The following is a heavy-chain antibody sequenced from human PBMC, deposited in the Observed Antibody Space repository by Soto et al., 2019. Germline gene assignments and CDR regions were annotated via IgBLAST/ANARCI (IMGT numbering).Heavy chain of an antibody. J-gene: IGHJ6*03. V-gene: IGHV3-23*01. CDR3: AKDNPLSGYDPVYYMDV. CDR2: ISGSGGRT. CDR1: GFTFSSYA. D-gene: IGHD5-12*01. Sequence: EVQLLESGGGLVQPGGSLRLSCAASGFTFSSYAMSWVRQAPGKGLEWVSAISGSGGRTYYADSVKGRFTISRDNSKNTLYLQMNSLRAEDTAVYYCAKDNPLSGYDPVYYMDVWGKGTTVTVSS.